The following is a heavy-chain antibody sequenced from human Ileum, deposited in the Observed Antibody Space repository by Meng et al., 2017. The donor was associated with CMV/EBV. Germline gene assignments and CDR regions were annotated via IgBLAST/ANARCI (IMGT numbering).Heavy chain of an antibody. CDR2: ISFDGSNQ. V-gene: IGHV3-33*05. CDR1: GFTCSGHG. D-gene: IGHD2-15*01. CDR3: ARWFGYWGGYFGN. Sequence: TSGFTCSGHGMHWVRQAPGKGLEWVALISFDGSNQGYADSVKGRFTISRDNSKNTVYLQMNSLRAEDTAVYYCARWFGYWGGYFGNWGQGTLVTVSS. J-gene: IGHJ4*02.